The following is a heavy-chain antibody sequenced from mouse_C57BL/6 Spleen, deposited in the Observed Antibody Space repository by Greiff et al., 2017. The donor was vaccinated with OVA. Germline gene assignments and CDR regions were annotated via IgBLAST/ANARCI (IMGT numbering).Heavy chain of an antibody. CDR2: IWSDGST. D-gene: IGHD2-1*01. V-gene: IGHV2-6-1*01. CDR3: ARHTPYGNYPYYYAMDY. CDR1: GFSLTSYG. Sequence: QVQLKESGPGLVAPSQCLSITCTVSGFSLTSYGVHWVRQPPGKGLEWLVVIWSDGSTTYNSALKSRLGTSKDNSKSQVFLKMNSLQTDDTAMYYCARHTPYGNYPYYYAMDYWGQGTSVTVSS. J-gene: IGHJ4*01.